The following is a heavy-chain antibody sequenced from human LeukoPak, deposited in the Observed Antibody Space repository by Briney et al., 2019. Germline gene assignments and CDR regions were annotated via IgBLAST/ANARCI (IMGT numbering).Heavy chain of an antibody. CDR2: ISSSRGDI. D-gene: IGHD3-22*01. CDR1: GFSFSTYS. CDR3: TVDTDYFEGLGFPRPALNNY. J-gene: IGHJ4*02. Sequence: SVGSLRLSCAASGFSFSTYSMNWVRQAPGKGPEWVSCISSSRGDIYYGDSVKGRFTTSRDNDKNSLYLQMNSLRVEDTAVYFCTVDTDYFEGLGFPRPALNNYWGQGTLVTVSS. V-gene: IGHV3-21*01.